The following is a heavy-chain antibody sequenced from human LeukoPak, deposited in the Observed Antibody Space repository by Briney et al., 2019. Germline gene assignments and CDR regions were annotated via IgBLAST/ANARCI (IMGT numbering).Heavy chain of an antibody. J-gene: IGHJ6*03. CDR3: ARGAPGYYDSSGYYYYYYYMDV. D-gene: IGHD3-22*01. CDR2: INHSGST. Sequence: SETLSLACAVYGGFFSGYYWSWIRQPPANGLEGIGEINHSGSTNYNPSLKSRVTISVDTSKNQFSLKLSSVTAADTAVYYCARGAPGYYDSSGYYYYYYYMDVWGKGTTVTVSS. V-gene: IGHV4-34*01. CDR1: GGFFSGYY.